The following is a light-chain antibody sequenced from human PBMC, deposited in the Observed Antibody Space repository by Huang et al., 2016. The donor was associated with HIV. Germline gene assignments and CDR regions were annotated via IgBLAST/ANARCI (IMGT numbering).Light chain of an antibody. CDR1: QDISIW. Sequence: DIQMTQSPSSVSASEGDTVTITCRASQDISIWLAWYQQKPREAPTLLIHSASILVSGVPSRFSGSGSGTNFSLTINGLLPDDFATYYCLQADISPRSFGQGTRLDIQ. V-gene: IGKV1-12*01. J-gene: IGKJ5*01. CDR3: LQADISPRS. CDR2: SAS.